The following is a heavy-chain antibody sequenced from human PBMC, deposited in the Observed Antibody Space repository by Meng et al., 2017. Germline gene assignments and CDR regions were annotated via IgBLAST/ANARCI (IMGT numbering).Heavy chain of an antibody. D-gene: IGHD6-19*01. CDR3: ARDTSTSGWYQGFDY. J-gene: IGHJ4*02. Sequence: GESLKISCAASGFTFSSYEMNWVRQAPGKGLEWVSYISSSGSTIYYADSVKGRFTISRDNAKNSMYLQRNSLRAEDTAVYYCARDTSTSGWYQGFDYWGQGTLVTVSS. CDR2: ISSSGSTI. CDR1: GFTFSSYE. V-gene: IGHV3-48*03.